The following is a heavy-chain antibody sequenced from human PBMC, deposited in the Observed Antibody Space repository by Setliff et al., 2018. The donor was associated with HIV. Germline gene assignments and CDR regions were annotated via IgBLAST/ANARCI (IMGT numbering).Heavy chain of an antibody. V-gene: IGHV3-15*01. CDR3: TTDLGSGRFSWNNN. J-gene: IGHJ4*02. CDR2: IKSKTDGGTT. D-gene: IGHD1-26*01. CDR1: GFTFSYSW. Sequence: AGGFLRLSCAASGFTFSYSWMNWVRQAPGKGLEWVGRIKSKTDGGTTDYAAPVKGRFTISRDDSKTTLYLQMNSLKTEDTAIYYCTTDLGSGRFSWNNNWGQGTLVTVSS.